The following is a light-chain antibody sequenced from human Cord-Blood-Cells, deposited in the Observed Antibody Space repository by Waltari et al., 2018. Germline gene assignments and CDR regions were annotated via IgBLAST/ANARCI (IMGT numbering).Light chain of an antibody. Sequence: DLQMTNSPSSLSASAGYRVNMPCRASQSISSYLHWYQQKPGNAPKILIYAASSLQSGVPSRFSGSGSGTDFTLTISSLQPEDFATYYCQQSYSTPLTFGGGTKVEIK. CDR1: QSISSY. CDR3: QQSYSTPLT. J-gene: IGKJ4*01. V-gene: IGKV1-39*01. CDR2: AAS.